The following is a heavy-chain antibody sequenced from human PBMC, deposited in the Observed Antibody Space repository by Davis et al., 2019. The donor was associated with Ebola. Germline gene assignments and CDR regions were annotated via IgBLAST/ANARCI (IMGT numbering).Heavy chain of an antibody. CDR1: GGSISSGGYS. D-gene: IGHD3-3*01. CDR3: AGEITLFGVAH. CDR2: IYHSGST. Sequence: PSETLSLTCAVSGGSISSGGYSWSWIRQPPGKGLEWIGYIYHSGSTYYNPSLKSRVTISVDRSKNQFSLKLSSVTAADTAVYYCAGEITLFGVAHWGQGTLVTVSS. V-gene: IGHV4-30-2*01. J-gene: IGHJ4*02.